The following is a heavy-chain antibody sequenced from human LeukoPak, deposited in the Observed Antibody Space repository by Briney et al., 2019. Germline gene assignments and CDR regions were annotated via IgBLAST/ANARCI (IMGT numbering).Heavy chain of an antibody. CDR2: IYYSGST. CDR3: ARVGYSSGWIFDY. CDR1: GGSISSSSYY. V-gene: IGHV4-61*01. Sequence: SETLSLTCTVSGGSISSSSYYWSWIRQPPGKGLEWIGYIYYSGSTNYNPSLKSRVTISVDTSKNQFSLKLSSVTAADTAVYYCARVGYSSGWIFDYWGQGTLVTVSS. J-gene: IGHJ4*02. D-gene: IGHD6-19*01.